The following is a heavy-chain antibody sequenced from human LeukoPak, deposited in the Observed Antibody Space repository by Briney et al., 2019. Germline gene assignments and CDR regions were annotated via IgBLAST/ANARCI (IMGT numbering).Heavy chain of an antibody. V-gene: IGHV1-69*04. J-gene: IGHJ4*02. CDR1: GGTFSSYA. D-gene: IGHD2-15*01. CDR2: IIPILGIA. Sequence: ASVKVSCKASGGTFSSYAISWVRQAPGQGLEWMGRIIPILGIANYAQKFQGRVTITADKSTSTAFMELSSLRSEDTAVYYCAGSSGGTQLDYWGQGTLVTVSS. CDR3: AGSSGGTQLDY.